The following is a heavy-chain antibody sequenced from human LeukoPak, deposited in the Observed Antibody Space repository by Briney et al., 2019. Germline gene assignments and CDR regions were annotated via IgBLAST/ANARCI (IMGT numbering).Heavy chain of an antibody. CDR3: ARDMAVAGTGWFDP. J-gene: IGHJ5*02. V-gene: IGHV3-21*01. D-gene: IGHD6-19*01. CDR1: GFTFSSYS. CDR2: ISSSSSYI. Sequence: GGSLRLSCAASGFTFSSYSMNWVRQAPGKGLEWVSSISSSSSYIYYADSVKDRFTISRDNAKNSLYLQMNSLRAEDTAVYYCARDMAVAGTGWFDPWGQGTLVTVSS.